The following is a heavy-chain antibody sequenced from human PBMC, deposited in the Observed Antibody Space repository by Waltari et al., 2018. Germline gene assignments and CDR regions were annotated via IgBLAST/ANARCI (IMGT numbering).Heavy chain of an antibody. CDR3: ATLPHSSGPLRPYFDY. Sequence: QLQLQESGPGLVKPSETLSLTCTVSGGSISSSSYYWGWIRQPPGRGLEGIGSIYYSGSTYYNPARKIRVTMSVETSKNQFSLKLSSVTAADTAVYYCATLPHSSGPLRPYFDYWGQGTLVTVSS. CDR1: GGSISSSSYY. J-gene: IGHJ4*02. CDR2: IYYSGST. D-gene: IGHD3-22*01. V-gene: IGHV4-39*01.